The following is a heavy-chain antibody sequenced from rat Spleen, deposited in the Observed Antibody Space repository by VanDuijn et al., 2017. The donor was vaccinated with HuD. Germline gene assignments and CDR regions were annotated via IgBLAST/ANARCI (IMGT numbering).Heavy chain of an antibody. CDR1: GFNFSDYA. J-gene: IGHJ1*01. Sequence: EVQLVESGGGLVQPGRSLKFSCTASGFNFSDYAMAWVRQAPKKGLEWVATIIFDGTGIHYRDSVKGRFTISRDNAKSTLYLQMDSLRSEDTASYYCATSPYYWYFDFWGPGTMVTVSS. D-gene: IGHD1-12*01. V-gene: IGHV5-17*01. CDR3: ATSPYYWYFDF. CDR2: IIFDGTGI.